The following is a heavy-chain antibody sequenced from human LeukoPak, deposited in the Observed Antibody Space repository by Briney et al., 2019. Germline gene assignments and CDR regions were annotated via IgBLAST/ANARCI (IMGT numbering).Heavy chain of an antibody. D-gene: IGHD2-2*02. V-gene: IGHV4-59*08. CDR2: IYYSGST. CDR1: GGSISSYY. J-gene: IGHJ6*02. Sequence: PSETLSLTCTVSGGSISSYYWSWIRQPPGKGLEWIGYIYYSGSTNYNPSLKSRVTISVDTSKNQFSLKLSSVTAADTAVYYCARLVPAAIPPPWHDYYYYGMDVWGQGTTVTVSS. CDR3: ARLVPAAIPPPWHDYYYYGMDV.